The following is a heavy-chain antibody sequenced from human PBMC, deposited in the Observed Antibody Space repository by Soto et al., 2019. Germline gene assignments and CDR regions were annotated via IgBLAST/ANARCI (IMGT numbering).Heavy chain of an antibody. CDR3: ARVKRQTFQKKNDY. Sequence: QVQLRESGPGLVNPSETLSLTCTVSGGSVSSDFYNWRWIRKPPGKGLEWVGDFSYSGSTHNNPSLKSQLTISVDTTKNHFSLKVAAVTAAGTAVYYCARVKRQTFQKKNDYWGQGVQVIVSS. CDR2: FSYSGST. CDR1: GGSVSSDFYN. J-gene: IGHJ4*02. V-gene: IGHV4-61*03.